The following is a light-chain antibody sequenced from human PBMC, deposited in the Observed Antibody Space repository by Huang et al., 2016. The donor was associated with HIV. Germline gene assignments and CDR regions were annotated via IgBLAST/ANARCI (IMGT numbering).Light chain of an antibody. Sequence: DIVMTQSPDSLAVSLGERATINCKSSQSVLDSSNNKNSLAWYQKQSGQPPRLLIYWASTRESEVPDRFSGSGSGTDFVLTIDSLQAEDVAVYFCQQHHTTPITFGQGTRLDIK. CDR1: QSVLDSSNNKNS. V-gene: IGKV4-1*01. CDR2: WAS. CDR3: QQHHTTPIT. J-gene: IGKJ5*01.